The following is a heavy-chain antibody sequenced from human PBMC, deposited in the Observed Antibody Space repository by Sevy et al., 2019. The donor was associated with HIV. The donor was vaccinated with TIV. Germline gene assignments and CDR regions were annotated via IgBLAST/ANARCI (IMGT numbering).Heavy chain of an antibody. CDR2: LSFGWGEI. CDR3: AREGCTKPHDY. J-gene: IGHJ4*02. CDR1: GFTFSKYS. Sequence: GGSLRLSCAPSGFTFSKYSMSWFRHPPGKGLEWVSTLSFGWGEITYADSVKGRFTISRDNSKSSVYLQMNNLRPEDTAVYYCAREGCTKPHDYWGQGTLVTVSS. D-gene: IGHD2-8*01. V-gene: IGHV3-23*01.